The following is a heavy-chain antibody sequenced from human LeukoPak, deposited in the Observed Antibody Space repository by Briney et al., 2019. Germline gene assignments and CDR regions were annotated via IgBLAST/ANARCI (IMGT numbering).Heavy chain of an antibody. CDR1: GFTFSKYW. CDR2: IKSDGSST. Sequence: QPGGSLRLSCAASGFTFSKYWMHWVRQAPGKGLVWVSGIKSDGSSTNYADSVKGQFTISRDNAKNTLYLQMNSLRAEDTAVYYCARVEGGTWFDPWGQGTLVTVSS. CDR3: ARVEGGTWFDP. V-gene: IGHV3-74*01. J-gene: IGHJ5*02. D-gene: IGHD3-16*01.